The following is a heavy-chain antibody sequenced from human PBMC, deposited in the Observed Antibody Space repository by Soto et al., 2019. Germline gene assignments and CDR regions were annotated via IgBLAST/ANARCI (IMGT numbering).Heavy chain of an antibody. J-gene: IGHJ6*02. D-gene: IGHD6-13*01. CDR3: AKVTRRAAAGRYDYQKYGLDV. V-gene: IGHV3-23*01. CDR2: ISGSGGSS. Sequence: GGSLRLSCAASGFAFSTYAMTLVRQSPGKGLEWVSFISGSGGSSYYADSVKGRFTISRENSKNTLFLQMNGLRAEDTAVYYCAKVTRRAAAGRYDYQKYGLDVWGQGTTVT. CDR1: GFAFSTYA.